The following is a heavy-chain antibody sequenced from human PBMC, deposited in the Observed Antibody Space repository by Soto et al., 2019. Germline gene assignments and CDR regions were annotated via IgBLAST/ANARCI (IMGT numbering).Heavy chain of an antibody. Sequence: QVQLVQSGAEVKKPGASVKVSCKASGYTFTGYYMHWVRQAPGQGLEWMGWINPNSGGTNYAQKFQGWVTMTRDTSISTAYMELSRLRSDDTAVYYCGRARHSAVLGAFDYWGQGTLVTVSS. CDR3: GRARHSAVLGAFDY. V-gene: IGHV1-2*04. CDR1: GYTFTGYY. J-gene: IGHJ4*02. CDR2: INPNSGGT. D-gene: IGHD2-8*01.